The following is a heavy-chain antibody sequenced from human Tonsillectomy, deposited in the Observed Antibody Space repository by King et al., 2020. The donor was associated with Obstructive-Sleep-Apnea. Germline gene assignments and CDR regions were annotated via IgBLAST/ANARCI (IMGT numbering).Heavy chain of an antibody. CDR1: GFTFNTYT. CDR3: VRGSDLDS. J-gene: IGHJ4*02. CDR2: INGRSTTI. V-gene: IGHV3-48*04. Sequence: VQLVESGGGLVQPGGSLRICCAASGFTFNTYTMNWVRQAPGKGLEWGSYINGRSTTIFYADSVKGRFTISRDNAKNSLYLHMNSLRAEDTSVYYCVRGSDLDSWGQGTLVTVSS.